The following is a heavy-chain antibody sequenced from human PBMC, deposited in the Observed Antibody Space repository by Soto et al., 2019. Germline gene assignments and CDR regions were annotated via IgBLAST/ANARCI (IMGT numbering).Heavy chain of an antibody. D-gene: IGHD1-26*01. CDR2: IYWDDDK. Sequence: SGLTLVNPTQTLTLTCSFSGFSLSTSEVGVGWVRQPPGKALEWLAVIYWDDDKRYSPALKGRLTITKDTSRSQVVLSLTNVDPVDTATYYCARLTELYIVFDYWGQGALVTVSS. CDR3: ARLTELYIVFDY. V-gene: IGHV2-5*02. J-gene: IGHJ4*02. CDR1: GFSLSTSEVG.